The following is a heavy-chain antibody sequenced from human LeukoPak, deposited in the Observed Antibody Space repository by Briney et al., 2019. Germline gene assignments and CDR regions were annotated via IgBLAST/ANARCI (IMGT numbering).Heavy chain of an antibody. V-gene: IGHV3-9*02. CDR1: GFTSDDYA. Sequence: GRSLRLSCAASGFTSDDYAMHWVRQAPGKGLEWVSGISWNSGSIGYADSVKGRFTISRDNAKNSLYLQMNSLRAEDTALYYCAKALNYYDSTFDYWGQGTLVTVSS. CDR3: AKALNYYDSTFDY. CDR2: ISWNSGSI. J-gene: IGHJ4*02. D-gene: IGHD3-22*01.